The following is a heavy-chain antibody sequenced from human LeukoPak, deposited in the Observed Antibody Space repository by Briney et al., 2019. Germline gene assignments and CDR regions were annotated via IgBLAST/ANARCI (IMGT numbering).Heavy chain of an antibody. D-gene: IGHD6-13*01. Sequence: PGGSLRLSCAASGFTFSSYAMSWVRQAPGKGLDWVSGLRGSGGSTYYADSVKGRFTISRDNSKNTLYLQMNSLRAEDTAVDYCARMPGTALEIDYWGQGTLVTVSS. CDR1: GFTFSSYA. V-gene: IGHV3-23*01. CDR3: ARMPGTALEIDY. CDR2: LRGSGGST. J-gene: IGHJ4*02.